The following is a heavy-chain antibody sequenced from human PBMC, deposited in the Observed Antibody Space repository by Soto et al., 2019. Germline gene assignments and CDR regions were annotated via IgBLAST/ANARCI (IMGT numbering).Heavy chain of an antibody. CDR3: AKDVVVGATTGLGDYYYYYGMDV. V-gene: IGHV3-30*18. J-gene: IGHJ6*02. D-gene: IGHD1-26*01. Sequence: LRLSCAASGFTFSSYGMHWVRHAPGKGLEWVAVISYDGSNKYYADSVKGRFTISRDNSKNTLYLQMNSLRAEDTAVYYCAKDVVVGATTGLGDYYYYYGMDVWGQGTTVTVSS. CDR1: GFTFSSYG. CDR2: ISYDGSNK.